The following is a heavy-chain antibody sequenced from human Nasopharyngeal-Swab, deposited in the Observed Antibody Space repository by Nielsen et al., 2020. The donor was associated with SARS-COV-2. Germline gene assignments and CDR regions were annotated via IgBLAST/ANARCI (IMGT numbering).Heavy chain of an antibody. CDR3: ARHHYDFWSGYYEGYFDY. CDR2: INHSGST. J-gene: IGHJ4*02. V-gene: IGHV4-34*01. Sequence: SETLSLTCAVSGGSFSGYYWGWIRRPPGKGLEWIGEINHSGSTNYNPSLKSRVTISLDTSKNHFSLKLRSVTAADTAVYYCARHHYDFWSGYYEGYFDYWGQGTLVTVSS. D-gene: IGHD3-3*01. CDR1: GGSFSGYY.